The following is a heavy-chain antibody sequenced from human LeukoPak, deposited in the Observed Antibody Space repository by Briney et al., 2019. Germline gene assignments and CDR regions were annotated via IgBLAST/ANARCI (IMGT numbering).Heavy chain of an antibody. V-gene: IGHV3-49*03. CDR2: IRSKGYGGTT. Sequence: GGSLRLSCTASGFTFGDYAMSWFRQAPGKGLEWVGFIRSKGYGGTTEYAASGKGRFTIEREETKRNAHMKMNSLKTDDTAVYYCTRSESGTYKGGFAFWGQGTLVTVSS. J-gene: IGHJ4*02. CDR3: TRSESGTYKGGFAF. D-gene: IGHD1-26*01. CDR1: GFTFGDYA.